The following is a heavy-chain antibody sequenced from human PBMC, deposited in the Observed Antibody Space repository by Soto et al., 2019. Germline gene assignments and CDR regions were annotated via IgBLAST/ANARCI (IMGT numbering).Heavy chain of an antibody. Sequence: SETLSLTCTVSGGSIIDYYWSWIRQPPGKGLEWIGYIYYSGTTDYSPSLKSRVTISVDTSKNQFSLKVNSVTAADTAVYYCARLPILATISHFDSWGQGTLVTVSS. J-gene: IGHJ4*02. CDR3: ARLPILATISHFDS. CDR1: GGSIIDYY. V-gene: IGHV4-59*08. CDR2: IYYSGTT. D-gene: IGHD5-12*01.